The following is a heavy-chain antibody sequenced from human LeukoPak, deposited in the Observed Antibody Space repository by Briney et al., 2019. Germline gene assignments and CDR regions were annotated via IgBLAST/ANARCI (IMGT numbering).Heavy chain of an antibody. Sequence: GASVKVSCKASGYTFTSYGISWVRQAPGQGLEWMGWISAYNGNTNYAQKLQGRVTMTTDTSTSTAYMELRSLRSDDTAVYYCARFLRYYYDSSGPAQGWFDPWGQGTLVTVSS. V-gene: IGHV1-18*01. CDR3: ARFLRYYYDSSGPAQGWFDP. CDR2: ISAYNGNT. D-gene: IGHD3-22*01. CDR1: GYTFTSYG. J-gene: IGHJ5*02.